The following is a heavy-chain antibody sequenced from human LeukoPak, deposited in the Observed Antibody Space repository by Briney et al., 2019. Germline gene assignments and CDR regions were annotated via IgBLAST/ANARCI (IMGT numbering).Heavy chain of an antibody. J-gene: IGHJ2*01. CDR1: GYTFTGYY. CDR3: ARTYYDFWSGYRLNWYFDL. CDR2: INPNSGGT. D-gene: IGHD3-3*01. Sequence: ASVKVSCKASGYTFTGYYMHWVRQAPGQGLEWMGWINPNSGGTNYAQKFQGRVTMTRDTSISTAYMELSRLRSDDTAVYYCARTYYDFWSGYRLNWYFDLWGRGTLVTVSS. V-gene: IGHV1-2*02.